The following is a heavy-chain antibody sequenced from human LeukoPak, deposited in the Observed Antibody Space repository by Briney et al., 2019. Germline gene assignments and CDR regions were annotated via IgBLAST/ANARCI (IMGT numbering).Heavy chain of an antibody. CDR3: AREPGYYYHSSGYSTDAFDI. CDR1: GGSFSGYY. CDR2: INHSGST. D-gene: IGHD3-22*01. Sequence: PSETLSLTCAVYGGSFSGYYWSWIRQPPGKGLEWIGEINHSGSTNYNPSLKSRVTISVDTSKNQFSLKLSSVTAADTAVYYCAREPGYYYHSSGYSTDAFDIWGQGTMVTVSS. V-gene: IGHV4-34*01. J-gene: IGHJ3*02.